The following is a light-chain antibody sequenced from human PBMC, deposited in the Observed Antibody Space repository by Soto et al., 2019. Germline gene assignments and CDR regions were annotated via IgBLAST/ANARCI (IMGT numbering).Light chain of an antibody. J-gene: IGKJ1*01. V-gene: IGKV3-15*01. CDR1: QDPSYK. CDR2: ASS. CDR3: QQYKNWPPWT. Sequence: EILMTQSPATLSVSPGERVTVSCRASQDPSYKLAWYQQKPGQAPRLLIYASSSRATGVPARFIGSGSGTEFTLTISSLQAEDFALYYCQQYKNWPPWTFGQGTKVDIK.